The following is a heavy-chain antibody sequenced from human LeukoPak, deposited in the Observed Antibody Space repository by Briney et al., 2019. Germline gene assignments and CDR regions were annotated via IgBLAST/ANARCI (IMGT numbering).Heavy chain of an antibody. CDR2: ISANNGDT. V-gene: IGHV1-18*01. CDR3: ARDSHETREDY. CDR1: GYTFTSYG. J-gene: IGHJ4*02. Sequence: ASVNVSCKASGYTFTSYGISWVRQAPGQGLEWMGWISANNGDTDYPPKLQDRVTMTTDTYTSTAYMELRSLRSDDTAMYYCARDSHETREDYWGQGTLVTVSS. D-gene: IGHD1-1*01.